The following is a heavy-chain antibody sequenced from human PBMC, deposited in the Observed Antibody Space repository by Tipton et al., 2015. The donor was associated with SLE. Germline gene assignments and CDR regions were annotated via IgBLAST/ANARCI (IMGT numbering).Heavy chain of an antibody. V-gene: IGHV4-39*01. Sequence: TLSLTCTVSGGSIDTRYYWGWIRQPPGKGLEWIGSFHYSGATYSKPSLKSRITISIETSKNQFSLRLTSVTAADTAVYYCARRGDWWYFDLWGRGTLVTVSS. D-gene: IGHD3-16*01. CDR3: ARRGDWWYFDL. CDR2: FHYSGAT. CDR1: GGSIDTRYY. J-gene: IGHJ2*01.